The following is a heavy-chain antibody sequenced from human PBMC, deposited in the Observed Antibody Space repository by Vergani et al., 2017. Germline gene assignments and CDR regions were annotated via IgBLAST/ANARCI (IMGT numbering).Heavy chain of an antibody. V-gene: IGHV4-39*01. Sequence: QLQLQESGPGLVRPSETLSLSCTVSGGSIDNTNYYWDWIRQPPGKGLEWIGSIYYSGSTYYNPSLKSRVTISVDTSKNQFSLTLSSVTAADTAVYYCAYCGGDCYSGFYFYYMDVWGEGTTVTVSS. D-gene: IGHD2-21*01. CDR1: GGSIDNTNYY. CDR2: IYYSGST. CDR3: AYCGGDCYSGFYFYYMDV. J-gene: IGHJ6*03.